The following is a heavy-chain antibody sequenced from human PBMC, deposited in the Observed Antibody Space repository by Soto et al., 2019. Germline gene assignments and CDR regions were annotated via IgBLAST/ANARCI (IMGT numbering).Heavy chain of an antibody. J-gene: IGHJ4*02. CDR3: ARGAADTAMVDS. CDR2: IFYSGST. CDR1: GGSIRSYY. V-gene: IGHV4-59*01. D-gene: IGHD5-18*01. Sequence: QVHLQESGPGLVKASETLSLTCTVSGGSIRSYYWTWIRQPPGKGLEWLGYIFYSGSTFYNPSLKSRVTISIHTSKSQFSLQLTSVTAADTAVYSCARGAADTAMVDSWGQGTPVTVSS.